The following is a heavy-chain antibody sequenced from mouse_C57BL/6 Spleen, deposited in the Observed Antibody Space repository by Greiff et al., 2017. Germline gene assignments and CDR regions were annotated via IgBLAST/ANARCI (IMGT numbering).Heavy chain of an antibody. D-gene: IGHD2-12*01. CDR1: GFNIKNTA. J-gene: IGHJ2*01. CDR3: AKWCYDFDD. CDR2: IDPANGNT. V-gene: IGHV14-3*01. Sequence: VQLQQSVAELVRPGASVKLSCTASGFNIKNTAMHWVKQRPEQGLEWIGRIDPANGNTKYAPKFQGKATIPADTSSNTAYLQLSSLTSDDTAIYGCAKWCYDFDDRGHGTTLTASS.